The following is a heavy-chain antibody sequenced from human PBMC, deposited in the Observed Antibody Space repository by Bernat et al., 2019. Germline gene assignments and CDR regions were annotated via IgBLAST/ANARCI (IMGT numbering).Heavy chain of an antibody. CDR1: GGTFSSYT. CDR2: IIPILGIA. J-gene: IGHJ6*03. D-gene: IGHD4-17*01. Sequence: QVQLVQSGAEVKKPGSSVKVSCKASGGTFSSYTISWVRQAPGQGLEWMGRIIPILGIANYAQKFQGRVTITADKSTSTAYMELSSLRSEDTAVYYCARGLSSTAAYYYYYMDVWGKGTTVTVSS. V-gene: IGHV1-69*02. CDR3: ARGLSSTAAYYYYYMDV.